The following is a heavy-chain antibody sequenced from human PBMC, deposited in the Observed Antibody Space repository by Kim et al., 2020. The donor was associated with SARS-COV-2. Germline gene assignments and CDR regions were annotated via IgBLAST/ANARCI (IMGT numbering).Heavy chain of an antibody. CDR1: GFTFSSYW. V-gene: IGHV3-74*01. J-gene: IGHJ6*02. Sequence: GGSLRLSCAASGFTFSSYWMHWVRQAPGKGLVWVSRINSDGSSTSYADSVKGRFTISRDNAKNTLYLQMNSLRAEDTAVYYCASSTTGGYYYFYYGMDVWGQGTTVTVSS. D-gene: IGHD3-10*01. CDR2: INSDGSST. CDR3: ASSTTGGYYYFYYGMDV.